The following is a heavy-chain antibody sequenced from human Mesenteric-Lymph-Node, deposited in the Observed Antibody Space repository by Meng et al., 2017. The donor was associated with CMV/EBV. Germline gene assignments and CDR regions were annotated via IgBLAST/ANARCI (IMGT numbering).Heavy chain of an antibody. CDR3: ARGYGSGSYEFDY. Sequence: ASVKVSCKASGYTFTAYYIHWVRRAPGQGLQWMGWINPNSGDTNYAQKFQGRVTMTRDTPISTAYMELSRLRSDDTAVYYCARGYGSGSYEFDYWGQGTLVTVSS. CDR2: INPNSGDT. CDR1: GYTFTAYY. D-gene: IGHD3-10*01. J-gene: IGHJ4*02. V-gene: IGHV1-2*02.